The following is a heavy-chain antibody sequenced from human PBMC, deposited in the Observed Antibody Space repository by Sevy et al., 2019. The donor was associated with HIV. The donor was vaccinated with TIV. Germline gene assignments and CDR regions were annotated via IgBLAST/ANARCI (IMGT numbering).Heavy chain of an antibody. V-gene: IGHV5-51*01. CDR1: GYTFTSYW. J-gene: IGHJ6*02. D-gene: IGHD4-17*01. CDR3: ARHHASYGVTGYYYYYGLDV. Sequence: GESLKISCKGSGYTFTSYWIGWVRQMPGKGLEWMGLIYPDDSDTRYSPSFQGQVTISADKSISTAYLQWSSLKASDTAMYYCARHHASYGVTGYYYYYGLDVRGQGTMVTVSS. CDR2: IYPDDSDT.